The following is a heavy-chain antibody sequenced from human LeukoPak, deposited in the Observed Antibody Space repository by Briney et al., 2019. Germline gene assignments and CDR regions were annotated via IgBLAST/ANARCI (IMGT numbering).Heavy chain of an antibody. D-gene: IGHD3-10*01. CDR1: GFTFSSYG. V-gene: IGHV3-33*01. CDR2: IWYGGSNK. Sequence: PGRSLRLSCAASGFTFSSYGMHWVRQAPGKGLEWVAVIWYGGSNKYYADSVKGRFTISRDNSKNTLYLQMNSLRAEDTAVYYCARDRITMVRGVINNWFDPWGQGTLVTVSS. CDR3: ARDRITMVRGVINNWFDP. J-gene: IGHJ5*02.